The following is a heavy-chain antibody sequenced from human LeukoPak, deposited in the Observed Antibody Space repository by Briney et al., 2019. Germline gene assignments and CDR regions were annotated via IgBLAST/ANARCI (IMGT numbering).Heavy chain of an antibody. CDR2: ISAYNGNT. CDR3: ARDSRCDYVCYYYMDV. D-gene: IGHD4-17*01. CDR1: GYTFTSYG. J-gene: IGHJ6*03. Sequence: GASVKVSCKASGYTFTSYGISWVRQAPGQGLEWMGWISAYNGNTNYAQKLQGRVTMTTDISTSTAYMELRSLRSDDTAVYYCARDSRCDYVCYYYMDVWGKGTTVTVSS. V-gene: IGHV1-18*01.